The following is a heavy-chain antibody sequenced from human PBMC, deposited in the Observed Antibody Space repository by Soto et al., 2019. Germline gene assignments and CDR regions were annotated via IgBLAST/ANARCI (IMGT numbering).Heavy chain of an antibody. Sequence: ASVKVSCKASGYSFTAQFIHWVRQAPGQGLEWMGWITPNGGNTHFAQKFQGRVSLTRDTSVSTAYMELRSLTSDDTAVYYCARRGYTYGFDYWGQGTLVTVSS. D-gene: IGHD5-18*01. CDR2: ITPNGGNT. V-gene: IGHV1-2*02. J-gene: IGHJ4*02. CDR3: ARRGYTYGFDY. CDR1: GYSFTAQF.